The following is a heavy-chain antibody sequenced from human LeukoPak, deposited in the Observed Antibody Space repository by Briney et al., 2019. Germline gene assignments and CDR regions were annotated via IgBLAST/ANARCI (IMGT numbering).Heavy chain of an antibody. CDR1: GFTFSSYA. CDR3: SRLRGYSYGYADY. V-gene: IGHV3-23*01. D-gene: IGHD5-18*01. Sequence: PGGSLRLSCAASGFTFSSYAMSWVRQAPGKGLEWVSAISGSGGSTYYADSVKGRFTISRDNAKNSLYLQMNSLRAEDTAVYYCSRLRGYSYGYADYWGQGTLVTVSS. CDR2: ISGSGGST. J-gene: IGHJ4*02.